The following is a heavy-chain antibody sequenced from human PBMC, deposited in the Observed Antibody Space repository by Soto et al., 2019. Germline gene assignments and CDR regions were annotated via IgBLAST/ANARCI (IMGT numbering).Heavy chain of an antibody. Sequence: ASVKVSCKVSGYTLSDLSIHWVRQAPGKGLEWMGGFDPEDGETIYTQEFQGRVTVTEDTSTDTAYMELSSLRYEDTAVYYCATHLSGYRGLKVWYLDLWGRGTMVTVYS. CDR3: ATHLSGYRGLKVWYLDL. CDR1: GYTLSDLS. J-gene: IGHJ2*01. V-gene: IGHV1-24*01. CDR2: FDPEDGET. D-gene: IGHD3-10*01.